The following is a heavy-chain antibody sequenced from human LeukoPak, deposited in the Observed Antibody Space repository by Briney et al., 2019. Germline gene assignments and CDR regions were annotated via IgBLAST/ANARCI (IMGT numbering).Heavy chain of an antibody. CDR2: ISSSSTI. CDR1: GFTFSSYS. Sequence: GGSLRLSCAASGFTFSSYSMNWVRQAPGKGLEWVSYISSSSTIYYADSVKGRFTISRDNAKNSLYLQTNSLRAEDTAVYYCARDYDFVYYYYGMDVWGQGTTVTVSS. CDR3: ARDYDFVYYYYGMDV. D-gene: IGHD3-3*01. V-gene: IGHV3-48*04. J-gene: IGHJ6*02.